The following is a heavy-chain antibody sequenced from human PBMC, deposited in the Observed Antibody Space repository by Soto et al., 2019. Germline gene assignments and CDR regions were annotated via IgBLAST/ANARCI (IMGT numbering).Heavy chain of an antibody. V-gene: IGHV3-23*01. CDR3: GKGARWDGGGGYPAAGGEP. Sequence: EVQLLESGGGFVQPGGSLTLSCAASGFTFSNYAMSWVRQAPGKGLEWVSAITAYGDTTHYADSVKGRFTISRDSPKNTLYLQMDSLRAEDTAVYYCGKGARWDGGGGYPAAGGEPWGQGTLVTVSS. CDR2: ITAYGDTT. J-gene: IGHJ5*02. CDR1: GFTFSNYA. D-gene: IGHD6-19*01.